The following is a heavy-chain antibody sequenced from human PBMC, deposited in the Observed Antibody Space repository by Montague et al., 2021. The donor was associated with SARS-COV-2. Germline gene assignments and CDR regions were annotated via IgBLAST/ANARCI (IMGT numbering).Heavy chain of an antibody. CDR1: GGSIYSYY. V-gene: IGHV4-59*01. D-gene: IGHD3-16*01. J-gene: IGHJ5*02. CDR2: VSHNGST. Sequence: SETLSLTCTVSGGSIYSYYWSWVRQPPGKGLEWIGHVSHNGSTNSNPSXXSRVTISVDTSSNYFSLRLSSVTAADTAVYYCVRDTQYYDDNAWDDWFDPWGQGTLVTVSS. CDR3: VRDTQYYDDNAWDDWFDP.